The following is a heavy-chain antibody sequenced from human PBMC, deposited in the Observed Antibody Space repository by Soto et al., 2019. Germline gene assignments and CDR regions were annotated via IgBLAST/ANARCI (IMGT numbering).Heavy chain of an antibody. V-gene: IGHV4-34*01. Sequence: TLSLTCAVYGGSFSGYYWSWIRQLPGKGLEWIGEINHSGSTNYNPSLKSRVTISVDTSKNQFSLKLSSVTAADTAVYYCARIGPYSNYRNWFDPWGQGTLVTVSS. CDR2: INHSGST. CDR3: ARIGPYSNYRNWFDP. CDR1: GGSFSGYY. J-gene: IGHJ5*02. D-gene: IGHD4-4*01.